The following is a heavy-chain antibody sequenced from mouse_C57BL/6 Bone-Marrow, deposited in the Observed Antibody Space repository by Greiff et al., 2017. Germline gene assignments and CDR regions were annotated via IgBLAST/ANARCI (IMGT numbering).Heavy chain of an antibody. V-gene: IGHV5-12*01. CDR2: ISNGGGST. Sequence: EVHLVESGGGLVQPGGSLKLSCAASGFTFSDYYMYWVRQTPEKRLEWVAYISNGGGSTYYPDTVKGRFTIARDNAKNTLYLQMSRLKSEDTDMYYCARGGFAYWGQGTLVTVSA. CDR3: ARGGFAY. CDR1: GFTFSDYY. J-gene: IGHJ3*01.